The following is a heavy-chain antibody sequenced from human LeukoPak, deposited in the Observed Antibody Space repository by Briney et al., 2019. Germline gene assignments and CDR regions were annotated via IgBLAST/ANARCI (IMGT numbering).Heavy chain of an antibody. J-gene: IGHJ4*02. CDR3: ARVPDLNYYDSSGYDV. Sequence: SETLSLTCTVSGYSISSGYYWGWIRQPPGKGLEWIGYIYYSGSTNYNPSLKSRVTISVDTSKNQFSLKLSSVTAADTAVYYCARVPDLNYYDSSGYDVWGQGTLVTVSS. CDR2: IYYSGST. D-gene: IGHD3-22*01. V-gene: IGHV4-61*01. CDR1: GYSISSGYY.